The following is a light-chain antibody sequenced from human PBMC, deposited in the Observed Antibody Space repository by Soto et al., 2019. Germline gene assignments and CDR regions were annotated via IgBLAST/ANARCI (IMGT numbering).Light chain of an antibody. V-gene: IGKV3-20*01. CDR3: HQYGSSPYT. Sequence: EIVLTQSPGTLSLSPGDRATLSCRASQSVSSSYLAWYQQKPGQAPRLLIYGASSRATGLPDRFSGSGSGTDFTLTISRLEPEDFAVYYCHQYGSSPYTFGQGTKLEIK. J-gene: IGKJ2*01. CDR2: GAS. CDR1: QSVSSSY.